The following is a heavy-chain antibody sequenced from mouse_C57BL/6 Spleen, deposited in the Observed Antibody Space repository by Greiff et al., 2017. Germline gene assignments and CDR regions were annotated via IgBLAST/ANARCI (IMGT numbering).Heavy chain of an antibody. V-gene: IGHV1-72*01. CDR2: IDPNSGGT. CDR3: ARKGERGSSCFDY. Sequence: QVQLKQSGAELVKPGASVKLSCKASGYTFTSYWMHWVKQRPGRGLEWIGRIDPNSGGTKYNEKFKSKATLTVDKPSSTAYMQLSTLTSEDAAVYYCARKGERGSSCFDYWGEGTTLTVSS. CDR1: GYTFTSYW. D-gene: IGHD6-1*01. J-gene: IGHJ2*01.